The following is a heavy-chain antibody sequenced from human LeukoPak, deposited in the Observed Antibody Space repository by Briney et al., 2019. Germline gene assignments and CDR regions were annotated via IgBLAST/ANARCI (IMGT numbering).Heavy chain of an antibody. D-gene: IGHD3-9*01. CDR2: IYSSGNT. CDR1: GGSITNYY. Sequence: EASETLSLTCSLSGGSITNYYWSWIRQPPGKGLEWIAWIYSSGNTEYNPSLKSRVTISLGTSNNQFSLRLTSVTAADTAVYYCARVVYDILTGYPNWFDPWGQGTLVTVSS. J-gene: IGHJ5*02. V-gene: IGHV4-59*01. CDR3: ARVVYDILTGYPNWFDP.